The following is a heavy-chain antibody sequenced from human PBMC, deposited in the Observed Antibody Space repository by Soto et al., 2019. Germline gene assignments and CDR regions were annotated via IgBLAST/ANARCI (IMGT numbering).Heavy chain of an antibody. CDR3: ARDSAVAAKVGYYHGMHV. CDR2: IYTSGST. Sequence: SETLSLTCTVSGGSISSYYWSWIRQPAGKGLEWIGRIYTSGSTNYNPSLKSRVTMSVDTSKNQFSLKLSSVTAADTAVYYCARDSAVAAKVGYYHGMHVWGQGTTVTVSS. D-gene: IGHD6-19*01. CDR1: GGSISSYY. V-gene: IGHV4-4*07. J-gene: IGHJ6*01.